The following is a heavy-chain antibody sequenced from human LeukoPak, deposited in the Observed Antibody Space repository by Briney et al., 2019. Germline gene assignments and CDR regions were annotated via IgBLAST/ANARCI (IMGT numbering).Heavy chain of an antibody. Sequence: SETLSLTCTVSGGSISSYYWGWIRQPPGKGLEWIGYIYYSGSTNYNPSLKSRVTISVDTSKNQFSLKLSSVTAADTAVYYCARVKNYYDSSGYYSPFDYWGQGTLVTVSS. J-gene: IGHJ4*02. D-gene: IGHD3-22*01. CDR1: GGSISSYY. V-gene: IGHV4-59*01. CDR2: IYYSGST. CDR3: ARVKNYYDSSGYYSPFDY.